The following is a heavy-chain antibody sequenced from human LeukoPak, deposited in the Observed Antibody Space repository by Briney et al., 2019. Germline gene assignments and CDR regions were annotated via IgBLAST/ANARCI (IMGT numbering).Heavy chain of an antibody. CDR1: GFTFSDYY. J-gene: IGHJ2*01. V-gene: IGHV4-38-2*01. CDR3: ARVTHTTYYYDSSGDWYFDL. Sequence: GSLRLSCAASGFTFSDYYMSWIRQPPGKGLEWIGSIYHSGSTYYNPSLKSRVTISVDTSKNQFSLKLSSVTAADTAVYYCARVTHTTYYYDSSGDWYFDLWGRGTLVTVSS. D-gene: IGHD3-22*01. CDR2: IYHSGST.